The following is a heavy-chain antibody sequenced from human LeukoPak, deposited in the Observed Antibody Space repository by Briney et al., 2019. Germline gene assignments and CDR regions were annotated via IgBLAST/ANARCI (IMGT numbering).Heavy chain of an antibody. D-gene: IGHD2-21*02. CDR2: ISSTSTTI. Sequence: GGSLRLSCVASGFTFSSYSVNWVRQAPGKGLEWISYISSTSTTIYYADSVKGRFTISRDNAQNSLSLQMHSLRAEDTAVYYCVRDWYCGDDCYRTIYYYYFYMDVWGEGTTVTVSS. J-gene: IGHJ6*03. CDR1: GFTFSSYS. V-gene: IGHV3-48*01. CDR3: VRDWYCGDDCYRTIYYYYFYMDV.